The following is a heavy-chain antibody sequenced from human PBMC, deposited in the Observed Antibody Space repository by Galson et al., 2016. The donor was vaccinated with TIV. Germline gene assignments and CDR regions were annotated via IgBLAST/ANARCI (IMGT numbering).Heavy chain of an antibody. D-gene: IGHD2-2*01. J-gene: IGHJ3*02. CDR2: IYWDDDK. CDR1: GFSLSTSGVA. V-gene: IGHV2-5*02. Sequence: PALVKPTQTLTLTCTFSGFSLSTSGVAVGWIRQPPGKALEWLALIYWDDDKRYRPSLKSRLTITKDTPKNQVLLTVTNLDPEDTATYYCAHRRSVASAVLDAFDIRGPGTVVTVSS. CDR3: AHRRSVASAVLDAFDI.